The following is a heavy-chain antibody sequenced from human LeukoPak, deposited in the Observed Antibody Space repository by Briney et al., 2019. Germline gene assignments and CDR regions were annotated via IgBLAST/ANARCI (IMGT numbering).Heavy chain of an antibody. Sequence: GGSLRLSCAASGFIFSKYWMSWVRQSPGKGLEWVANIKQDGSEKYYVDSLNGRFTISRDNDKNPVYLQMNSLRAEDTAVYYCARGRFESNGDFDYWGQGTLVTVSS. V-gene: IGHV3-7*01. D-gene: IGHD4-11*01. CDR2: IKQDGSEK. J-gene: IGHJ4*02. CDR1: GFIFSKYW. CDR3: ARGRFESNGDFDY.